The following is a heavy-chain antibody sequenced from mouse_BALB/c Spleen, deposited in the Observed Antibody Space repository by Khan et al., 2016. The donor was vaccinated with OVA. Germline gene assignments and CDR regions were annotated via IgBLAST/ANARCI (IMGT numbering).Heavy chain of an antibody. CDR3: TRLVDY. Sequence: EVELVESGGGLVKPGGSLKLSCAASGFTFSSYAVSWIRQTPEKRLEWVASINSGGSTYYPDSVKGRLTISRDEARNIPYLQMSSVRSEDTAMYYCTRLVDYWGQGTSVTVSS. CDR2: INSGGST. CDR1: GFTFSSYA. J-gene: IGHJ4*01. V-gene: IGHV5-6-5*01.